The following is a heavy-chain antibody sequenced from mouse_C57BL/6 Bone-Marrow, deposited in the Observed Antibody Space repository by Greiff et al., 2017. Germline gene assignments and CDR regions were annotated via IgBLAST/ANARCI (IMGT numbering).Heavy chain of an antibody. CDR1: GFTFSDYG. J-gene: IGHJ4*01. CDR3: ARGGYYGSSFYYAMAY. V-gene: IGHV5-17*01. D-gene: IGHD1-1*01. Sequence: EVKVEESGGGLVKPGGSLKLSCAASGFTFSDYGMHWVRQAPEKGLEWVAYISSGSSTIYYADTVKGRFTISRDNAKNTLFLQMTSLRSEDTAMYYCARGGYYGSSFYYAMAYWGQGTSVTVSS. CDR2: ISSGSSTI.